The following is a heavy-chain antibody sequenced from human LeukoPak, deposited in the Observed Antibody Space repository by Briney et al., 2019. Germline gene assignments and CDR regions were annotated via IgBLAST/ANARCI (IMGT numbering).Heavy chain of an antibody. Sequence: GGSLRLSCAASGFTFSSYGMHWVRQAPGKGLEWVAVTWYDGSNKYYADSVKGRFTISRDNSKNTLYLQMNSLRAEDAAVYYCARWYYDSSGAPAFDYWGQGTLVTVSS. CDR1: GFTFSSYG. CDR3: ARWYYDSSGAPAFDY. V-gene: IGHV3-33*01. D-gene: IGHD3-22*01. CDR2: TWYDGSNK. J-gene: IGHJ4*02.